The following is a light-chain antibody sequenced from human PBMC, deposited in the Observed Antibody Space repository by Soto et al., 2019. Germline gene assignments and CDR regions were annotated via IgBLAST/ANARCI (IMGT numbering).Light chain of an antibody. J-gene: IGLJ2*01. V-gene: IGLV2-23*02. Sequence: QSALTQPASVSGSPGQSITISCTGTSSDVGSYNLVSWYQQHPGKAPKLMIYEVTKRPSGVSNRFSGSKSGNTASLTISGLQAEDEAHYYCCSYAGSSTFAVFGGGTQLTVL. CDR1: SSDVGSYNL. CDR2: EVT. CDR3: CSYAGSSTFAV.